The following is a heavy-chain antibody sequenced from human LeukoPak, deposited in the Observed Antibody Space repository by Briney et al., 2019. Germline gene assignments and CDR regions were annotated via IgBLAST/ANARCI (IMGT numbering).Heavy chain of an antibody. CDR2: ISGPGVST. CDR3: AQVSRFAAVAGTFFDY. D-gene: IGHD6-19*01. J-gene: IGHJ4*02. CDR1: GFTFSSYA. V-gene: IGHV3-23*01. Sequence: GGSLRLSCAASGFTFSSYAMSWVRQAPGEGLEWVSTISGPGVSTYYADSVKGRFTISRDNSKNTLFLQMNSLRADDTAVYYCAQVSRFAAVAGTFFDYWGQGTLVTVSS.